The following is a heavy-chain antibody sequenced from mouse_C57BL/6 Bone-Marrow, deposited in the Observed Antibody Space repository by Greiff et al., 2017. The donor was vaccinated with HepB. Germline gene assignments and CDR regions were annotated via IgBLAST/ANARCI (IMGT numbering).Heavy chain of an antibody. Sequence: EVKLQESGGGLVKPGGSLKLSCAASGFTFSSYTMSWVRQTPEKRLEWVATISGGGGNTYYPDSVKGRFTISRDNAKNTLYLQMSSLRSEDTALYYCARTYSQEPFDYWGQGTTLTVSS. CDR2: ISGGGGNT. V-gene: IGHV5-9*01. J-gene: IGHJ2*01. CDR1: GFTFSSYT. D-gene: IGHD2-12*01. CDR3: ARTYSQEPFDY.